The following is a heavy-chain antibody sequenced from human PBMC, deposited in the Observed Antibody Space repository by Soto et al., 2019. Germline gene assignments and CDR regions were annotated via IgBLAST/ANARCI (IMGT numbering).Heavy chain of an antibody. Sequence: WGSLRLSCAASGFTFSTYDMHWVRQATGKGLEWVSAIGRAGDTYYPGSVKGRFTISRENAKNALYLQMNNLRAGDTAVYYCARAAVVLFDYGSQGTRVPVSS. V-gene: IGHV3-13*04. J-gene: IGHJ4*02. D-gene: IGHD2-21*01. CDR1: GFTFSTYD. CDR2: IGRAGDT. CDR3: ARAAVVLFDY.